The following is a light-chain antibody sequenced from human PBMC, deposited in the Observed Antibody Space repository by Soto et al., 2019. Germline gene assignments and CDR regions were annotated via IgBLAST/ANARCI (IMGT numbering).Light chain of an antibody. CDR3: QQRSNWPLT. CDR1: QSVSSY. V-gene: IGKV3-11*01. Sequence: EIVLTQSPATLSLSPWERATLSCRASQSVSSYLAWYQQKPGQAPRLLIYDASNRATGIPARFSGSGSGTDITLTISSLEPEDFAVYYCQQRSNWPLTFGPGTKVDIK. J-gene: IGKJ3*01. CDR2: DAS.